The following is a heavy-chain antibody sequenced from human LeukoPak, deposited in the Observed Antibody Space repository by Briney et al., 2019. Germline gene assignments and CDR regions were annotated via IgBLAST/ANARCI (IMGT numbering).Heavy chain of an antibody. V-gene: IGHV1-2*02. D-gene: IGHD2-2*01. CDR2: INPNSGGT. Sequence: ASVKVSCKVSGYTFTSYYMHWVRQAPGQGLEWMGWINPNSGGTNYAQKFQGRVTMTRDTSISTAYMELSRLRSDDTAVYYCARDLSLAYDYGDYWGQGTLVTVSS. CDR1: GYTFTSYY. J-gene: IGHJ4*02. CDR3: ARDLSLAYDYGDY.